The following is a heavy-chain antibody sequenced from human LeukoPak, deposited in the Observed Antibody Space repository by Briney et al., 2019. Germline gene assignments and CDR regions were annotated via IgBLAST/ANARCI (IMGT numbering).Heavy chain of an antibody. J-gene: IGHJ4*02. CDR1: GFTFSSYS. Sequence: PGGSLRLSCAVSGFTFSSYSMNWVRQAPGKGLEWVSYISRISGTINYADSVKGRFTISGDNDRHSLFLQMDSLRAEDTAVYYCARDHNYAFDYWGQGTLVTVSS. D-gene: IGHD5-18*01. CDR2: ISRISGTI. CDR3: ARDHNYAFDY. V-gene: IGHV3-48*01.